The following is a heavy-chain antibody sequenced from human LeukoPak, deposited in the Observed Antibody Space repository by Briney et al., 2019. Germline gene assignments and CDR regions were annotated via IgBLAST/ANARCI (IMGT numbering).Heavy chain of an antibody. CDR2: TSAYNGNT. D-gene: IGHD6-13*01. J-gene: IGHJ4*02. CDR1: GYTFTSYG. V-gene: IGHV1-18*04. CDR3: ARDKSIEVSSSRDY. Sequence: ASVKVSCKASGYTFTSYGISWVRQAPGQGLEWMGWTSAYNGNTNYAQELQGRVTMTTDTSTSTAYMELRSLRSDDTAVYYCARDKSIEVSSSRDYWGQGTLVTVSS.